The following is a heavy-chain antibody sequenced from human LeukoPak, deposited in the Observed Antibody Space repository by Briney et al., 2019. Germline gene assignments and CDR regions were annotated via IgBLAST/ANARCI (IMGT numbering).Heavy chain of an antibody. Sequence: SETLSLTCTVSGGSISSSSYYWGWIRQPPGKGLEWIGSIYYSGSTYYNPSLKSRVTISVDTSKNQFSLKLSSVTAADTAVYYCARLGIAAAGTGGRVDYWGQGTLVTVSS. J-gene: IGHJ4*02. CDR1: GGSISSSSYY. CDR3: ARLGIAAAGTGGRVDY. D-gene: IGHD6-13*01. CDR2: IYYSGST. V-gene: IGHV4-39*01.